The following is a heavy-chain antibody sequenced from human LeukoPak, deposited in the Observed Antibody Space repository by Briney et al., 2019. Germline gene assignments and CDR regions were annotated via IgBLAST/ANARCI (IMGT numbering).Heavy chain of an antibody. V-gene: IGHV4-61*02. D-gene: IGHD2-2*02. J-gene: IGHJ1*01. CDR3: ATYCSHTSCHTGGGFQH. CDR2: IYTSGGT. Sequence: SQTLSLTCAVSGGSISSGGYFWSWIRQPAGKGLEWIGRIYTSGGTNYNPSLNSRVTVSIDTSTNQFSLRLTSVTAADTAVYYCATYCSHTSCHTGGGFQHWGQGTLVTVSS. CDR1: GGSISSGGYF.